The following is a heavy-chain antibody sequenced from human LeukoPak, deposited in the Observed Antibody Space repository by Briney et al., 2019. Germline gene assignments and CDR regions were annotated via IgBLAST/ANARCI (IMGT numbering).Heavy chain of an antibody. CDR2: IYPGDSDT. CDR1: GYSFTSYW. D-gene: IGHD5-24*01. Sequence: KPGESLKISCKGSGYSFTSYWIGWVRQMPGKGLEWMGIIYPGDSDTRYSPSFQGQVTISADKSISTAYLQWSSLKASDTAMYYCARLSRWLQFPWPGEIDYWGQGTLVTVSS. J-gene: IGHJ4*02. CDR3: ARLSRWLQFPWPGEIDY. V-gene: IGHV5-51*01.